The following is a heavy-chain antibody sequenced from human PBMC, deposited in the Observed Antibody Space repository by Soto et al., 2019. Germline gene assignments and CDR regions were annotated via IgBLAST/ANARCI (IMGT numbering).Heavy chain of an antibody. V-gene: IGHV4-61*01. CDR2: IYYSGST. CDR3: ARSLLWFGELLPNWFDP. D-gene: IGHD3-10*01. J-gene: IGHJ5*02. Sequence: QVQLQESGPGLVKPSETLSLTCTVSGGSVSSGSYYWSWIRQPPGKGLEWIGYIYYSGSTNYNPSLRSRVTISVDTSKNQFSRKLSSVTAADTAVYYCARSLLWFGELLPNWFDPWGQGTLVTVSS. CDR1: GGSVSSGSYY.